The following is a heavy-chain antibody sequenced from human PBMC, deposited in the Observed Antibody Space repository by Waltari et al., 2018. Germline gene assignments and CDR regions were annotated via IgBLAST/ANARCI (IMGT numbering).Heavy chain of an antibody. CDR1: GYTLTEFS. Sequence: QVQLVQSGAEVTKPGASVKVSCKVSGYTLTEFSMPWVRQAPGKGLEWMGGFDPEDGETIYAQKFQGRVTMTEDTSTDTAYMELSSLRAEDTAVYDCATLVQGDYPEVAFDIWGQGTMVTVSS. CDR2: FDPEDGET. V-gene: IGHV1-24*01. D-gene: IGHD4-17*01. J-gene: IGHJ3*02. CDR3: ATLVQGDYPEVAFDI.